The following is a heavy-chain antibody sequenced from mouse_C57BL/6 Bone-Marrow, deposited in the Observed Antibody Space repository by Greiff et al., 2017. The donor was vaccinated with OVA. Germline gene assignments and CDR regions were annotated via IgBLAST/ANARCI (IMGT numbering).Heavy chain of an antibody. Sequence: VQLKQSGPVLVKPGPSVKISCKASGFTFTDYYMHWVKQSHGKSLEWIGLVYPYNGGPSSNQKFKGKATLTVDTSSSTAYMELNSLTSEDSAVYYCASDSSGSGYYFDYWGQGTTLTVSS. D-gene: IGHD3-2*02. J-gene: IGHJ2*01. CDR2: VYPYNGGP. CDR1: GFTFTDYY. V-gene: IGHV1-36*01. CDR3: ASDSSGSGYYFDY.